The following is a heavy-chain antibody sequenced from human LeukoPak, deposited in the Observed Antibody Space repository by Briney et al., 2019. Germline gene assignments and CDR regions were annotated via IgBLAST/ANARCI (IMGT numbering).Heavy chain of an antibody. D-gene: IGHD3-10*01. J-gene: IGHJ6*03. CDR2: IIPIFGTA. V-gene: IGHV1-69*13. Sequence: ASVKVSCKAYGGTFSSYAISWVRQAPGQGLEWMGGIIPIFGTANYAQKFQGRVTITADESTSTAYMELSSLRSEDTAVYYCARDGRIWFGSGYYYYMDVWGKGTTVTVAS. CDR1: GGTFSSYA. CDR3: ARDGRIWFGSGYYYYMDV.